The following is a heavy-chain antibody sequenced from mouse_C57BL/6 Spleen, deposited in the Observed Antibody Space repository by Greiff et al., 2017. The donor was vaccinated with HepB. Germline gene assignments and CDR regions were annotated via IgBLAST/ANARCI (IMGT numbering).Heavy chain of an antibody. CDR2: INPNYGTN. CDR1: GYSFTDYN. CDR3: ANYYGSSPYYYAMDY. Sequence: VQLKQSGPELVKPGASVKISCKASGYSFTDYNMNWVKQSNGKSLEWIGVINPNYGTNSYNQKFKGKATLTVDQSSSTAYMQLNSLTSEDSAVYYCANYYGSSPYYYAMDYWGQGTSVTVSS. D-gene: IGHD1-1*01. V-gene: IGHV1-39*01. J-gene: IGHJ4*01.